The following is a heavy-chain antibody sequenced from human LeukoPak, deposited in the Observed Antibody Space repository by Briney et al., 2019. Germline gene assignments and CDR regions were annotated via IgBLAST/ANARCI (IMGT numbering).Heavy chain of an antibody. Sequence: SVKVSCKASGGTFSSYAISWVRQAPGQGLEWMGGIIPIFGTANYAQKFQGRVTITADKSTSTAYMELSSLRSEDTAVYYCARHGGEDYYYGMDVWGKGTTVTVSS. V-gene: IGHV1-69*06. CDR1: GGTFSSYA. CDR3: ARHGGEDYYYGMDV. J-gene: IGHJ6*04. CDR2: IIPIFGTA.